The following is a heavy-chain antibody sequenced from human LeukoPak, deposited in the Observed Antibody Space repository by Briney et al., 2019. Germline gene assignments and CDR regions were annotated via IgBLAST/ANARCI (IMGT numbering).Heavy chain of an antibody. CDR1: GFTFSSYG. Sequence: PGRSLRLSCAASGFTFSSYGMHWVRQDPGRGLVWGAVIRYDGSNKYYADSVKGRFTISRDNSKNTLYLQMNSLRAEDTAVYYCAKDLYYYDSSGSDGFDYWGQGTLVTVSS. CDR3: AKDLYYYDSSGSDGFDY. V-gene: IGHV3-30*02. J-gene: IGHJ4*02. CDR2: IRYDGSNK. D-gene: IGHD3-22*01.